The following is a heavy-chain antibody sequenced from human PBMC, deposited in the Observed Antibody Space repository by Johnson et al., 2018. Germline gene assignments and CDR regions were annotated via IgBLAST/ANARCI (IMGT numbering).Heavy chain of an antibody. Sequence: QVQLQESGPGLVKPSETLSLACTISGGSIGGFYWSWIRQLPGKVLEWIGYIYSSGTTRHNSSLKSRVTISLDTSKNQFSLNVYSVTAADTAMYYCARVVRVRDYDYYYMDVWGNGAAVIVSS. CDR1: GGSIGGFY. V-gene: IGHV4-59*01. CDR3: ARVVRVRDYDYYYMDV. CDR2: IYSSGTT. J-gene: IGHJ6*03. D-gene: IGHD2-21*01.